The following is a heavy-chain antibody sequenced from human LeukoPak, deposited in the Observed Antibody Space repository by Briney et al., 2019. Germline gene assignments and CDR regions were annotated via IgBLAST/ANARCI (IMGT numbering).Heavy chain of an antibody. CDR2: IRSKANSYAT. CDR3: TSWVAAIRDYFDY. D-gene: IGHD2-15*01. Sequence: GGSLRLSCAASGFTFSGSAMHWVRQASGKGLEWVGRIRSKANSYATAYAASVKGRFTISRDDSKNTAYLQMNSLKTEDTAVYYCTSWVAAIRDYFDYWGQGTLVSVSS. J-gene: IGHJ4*02. CDR1: GFTFSGSA. V-gene: IGHV3-73*01.